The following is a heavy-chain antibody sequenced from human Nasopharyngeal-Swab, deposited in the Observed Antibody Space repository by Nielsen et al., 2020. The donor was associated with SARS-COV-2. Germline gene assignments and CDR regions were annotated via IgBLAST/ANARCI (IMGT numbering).Heavy chain of an antibody. Sequence: WIRQPPGKGLEWIGSIYYSGSTYYNPFLKSRVTISVDTSKNQFSLKLSSVTAADTAVYYCASQGSGSYYLLYYYYGMDVWGQGTTVTVSS. V-gene: IGHV4-39*01. CDR3: ASQGSGSYYLLYYYYGMDV. J-gene: IGHJ6*02. CDR2: IYYSGST. D-gene: IGHD1-26*01.